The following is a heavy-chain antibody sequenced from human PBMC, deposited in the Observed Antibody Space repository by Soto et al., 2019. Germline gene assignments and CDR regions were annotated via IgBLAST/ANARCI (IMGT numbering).Heavy chain of an antibody. J-gene: IGHJ3*02. V-gene: IGHV3-21*01. CDR2: ISSSSSYI. Sequence: GGSLRLSCAASGFTFSSYSMNWVRQAPGKGLEWVSSISSSSSYIYYSDSVKGRFTISRDNAKNSLYLQMNSLRAEDTAVYYCARGGIDSGYDWPRGGNAFDIWGQGTMVTVSS. D-gene: IGHD5-12*01. CDR1: GFTFSSYS. CDR3: ARGGIDSGYDWPRGGNAFDI.